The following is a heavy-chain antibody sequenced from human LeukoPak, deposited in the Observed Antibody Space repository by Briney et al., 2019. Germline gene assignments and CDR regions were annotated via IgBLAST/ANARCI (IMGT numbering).Heavy chain of an antibody. J-gene: IGHJ5*02. CDR3: AKDAQRGFDYSNSLEH. Sequence: PGTSLRLSCATSGFTFSHYGMHWVRQAPGKGLEWVAVIWNDGSNKYYGDSVKGRFTISRDNSKNTLYLQMNSLTVEDTAVYYCAKDAQRGFDYSNSLEHWGQGTLVTVSS. D-gene: IGHD4-11*01. CDR2: IWNDGSNK. CDR1: GFTFSHYG. V-gene: IGHV3-33*06.